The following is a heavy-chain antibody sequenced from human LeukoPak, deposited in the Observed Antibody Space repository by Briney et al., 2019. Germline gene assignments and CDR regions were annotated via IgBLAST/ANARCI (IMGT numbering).Heavy chain of an antibody. CDR3: ARDAQGFFGMDV. CDR1: GGSISSGGYS. Sequence: SETLSLTCTVSGGSISSGGYSWSWIRQHPGKGLEWIGYIYYSGSTYYNPSLKSRVTISVDTSKNQFSLKLSSVTAADTAVYYCARDAQGFFGMDVWGQGTTVTVSS. V-gene: IGHV4-31*03. J-gene: IGHJ6*02. CDR2: IYYSGST. D-gene: IGHD3-3*01.